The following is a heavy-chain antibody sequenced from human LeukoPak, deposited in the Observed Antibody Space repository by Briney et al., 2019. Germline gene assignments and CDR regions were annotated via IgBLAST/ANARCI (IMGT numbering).Heavy chain of an antibody. CDR2: INAGNGNT. Sequence: ASVKVSCKASGYTFTSYAMHWVRQAPGQRLELMGWINAGNGNTKYSQKFQGRVTITRDTSASTAYMELSSLRSEDTAVYYCARVRSYYDILTGDKHFDYWGQGTLVTVSS. CDR3: ARVRSYYDILTGDKHFDY. J-gene: IGHJ4*02. V-gene: IGHV1-3*01. D-gene: IGHD3-9*01. CDR1: GYTFTSYA.